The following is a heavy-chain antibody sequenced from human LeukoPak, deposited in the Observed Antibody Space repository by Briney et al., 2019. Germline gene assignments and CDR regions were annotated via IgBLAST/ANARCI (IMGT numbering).Heavy chain of an antibody. CDR2: ISAYNGNT. V-gene: IGHV1-18*01. Sequence: ASVKVSCKASGYTFTSYGYSWVRQAPGQGLEWMGWISAYNGNTKYAQKFQGRVTMTTVTSTSTAYMELRSLTFDDTAVYYCARAKTLEPSPSNAFDIWGQGTMVTVSS. J-gene: IGHJ3*02. D-gene: IGHD1-1*01. CDR1: GYTFTSYG. CDR3: ARAKTLEPSPSNAFDI.